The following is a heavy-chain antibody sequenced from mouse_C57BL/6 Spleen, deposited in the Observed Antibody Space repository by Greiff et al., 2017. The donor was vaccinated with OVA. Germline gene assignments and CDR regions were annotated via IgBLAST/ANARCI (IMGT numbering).Heavy chain of an antibody. CDR2: IRNKANGYTT. V-gene: IGHV7-3*01. CDR1: GFTFTDYY. D-gene: IGHD1-1*01. CDR3: ARSYYYGSSYDGWFAY. Sequence: EVQLVESGGGLVQPGGSLSLSCAASGFTFTDYYMSWVRQPPGKALEWLGFIRNKANGYTTEYSASVKGRFTISRDNSQSILYLQMNALRAEDSATYYCARSYYYGSSYDGWFAYWGQGTLVTVSA. J-gene: IGHJ3*01.